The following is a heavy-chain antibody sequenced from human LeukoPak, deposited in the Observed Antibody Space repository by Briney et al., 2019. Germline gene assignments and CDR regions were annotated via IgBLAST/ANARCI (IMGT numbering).Heavy chain of an antibody. CDR2: ISSSSSYI. Sequence: GGSLRLSCAASGFTFSSYSMNWVRQAPGKGLEWVSSISSSSSYIYYADSVKGRFTISRDNAKNSLYLQMNGLRAEDTAVYYCARDLPIARHFDYWGQGTLATVSS. CDR1: GFTFSSYS. CDR3: ARDLPIARHFDY. V-gene: IGHV3-21*01. D-gene: IGHD6-13*01. J-gene: IGHJ4*02.